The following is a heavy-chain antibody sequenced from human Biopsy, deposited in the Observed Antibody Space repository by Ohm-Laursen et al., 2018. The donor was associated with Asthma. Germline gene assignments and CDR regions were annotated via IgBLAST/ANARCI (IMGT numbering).Heavy chain of an antibody. J-gene: IGHJ5*02. V-gene: IGHV1-2*06. D-gene: IGHD6-13*01. CDR2: INPNSGGT. CDR3: ARGQKSAGDRWFDP. Sequence: SVKVSCKASGYTFIGCHIHWMRQAPGQGLEWMGRINPNSGGTNYAQKFQGMVTMTRDTSISTAYMEVSRLRSDDTAVYYCARGQKSAGDRWFDPWGQGTLVTVSS. CDR1: GYTFIGCH.